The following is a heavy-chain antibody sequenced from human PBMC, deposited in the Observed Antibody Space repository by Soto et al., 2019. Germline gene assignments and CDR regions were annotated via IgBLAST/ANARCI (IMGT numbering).Heavy chain of an antibody. V-gene: IGHV4-59*01. Sequence: PSETLSLTCTVSGGSISSYYWSWIRQPPGKGLEWIGYIYYSGSTNYNPSLKSRVTISVDTSKNQFSLKLSSVTAADTAVYYCARSLPWDFYMDVWGKGTTVTAP. CDR2: IYYSGST. CDR3: ARSLPWDFYMDV. J-gene: IGHJ6*03. CDR1: GGSISSYY. D-gene: IGHD7-27*01.